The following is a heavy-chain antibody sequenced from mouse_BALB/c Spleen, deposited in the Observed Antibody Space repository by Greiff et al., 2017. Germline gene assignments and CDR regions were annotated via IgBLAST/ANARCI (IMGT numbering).Heavy chain of an antibody. J-gene: IGHJ2*01. CDR2: IWAGGST. Sequence: VKLQESGPGLVAPSQSLSITCTVSGFSLTSYGVHWVRQPPGKGLEWLGVIWAGGSTNYNSALMSRLSISKDNSKSQVFLKMNSLQTDDTAMSYCARDHYRYDGFDYWGQGTTLTVSS. V-gene: IGHV2-9*02. CDR1: GFSLTSYG. D-gene: IGHD2-14*01. CDR3: ARDHYRYDGFDY.